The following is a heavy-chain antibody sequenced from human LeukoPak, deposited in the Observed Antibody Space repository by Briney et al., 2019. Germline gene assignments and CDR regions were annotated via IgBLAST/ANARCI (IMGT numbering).Heavy chain of an antibody. Sequence: ASVKVSCKASGYTFASYYMHWVRQAPGQGLEWMGIINPSGGSTSYAQKFQGRVTMTRDTSTSTVYMELSSLRSEDTAVYYCARAWYSGSYTTGADAFDIWGQGTMVTVSS. CDR1: GYTFASYY. V-gene: IGHV1-46*01. CDR3: ARAWYSGSYTTGADAFDI. D-gene: IGHD1-26*01. J-gene: IGHJ3*02. CDR2: INPSGGST.